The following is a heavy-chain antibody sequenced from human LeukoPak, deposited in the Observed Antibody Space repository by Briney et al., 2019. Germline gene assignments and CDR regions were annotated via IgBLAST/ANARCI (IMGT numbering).Heavy chain of an antibody. CDR3: ARYPAYGGTYYFDY. J-gene: IGHJ4*02. CDR2: IYYSGGT. V-gene: IGHV4-59*01. CDR1: GGSISTYY. Sequence: SETLSLTCTVSGGSISTYYWSWIRQPPGKGLEWIGHIYYSGGTNYSPSLKTRVTISLDTSKNQFSLKLSSVTAADTAVYYCARYPAYGGTYYFDYWGQGTLVTVPS. D-gene: IGHD1-26*01.